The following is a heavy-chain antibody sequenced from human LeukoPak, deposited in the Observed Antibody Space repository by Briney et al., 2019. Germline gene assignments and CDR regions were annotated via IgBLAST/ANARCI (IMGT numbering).Heavy chain of an antibody. CDR3: ARWMDYGDPFDY. J-gene: IGHJ4*02. CDR1: GFTFSTYW. D-gene: IGHD4-17*01. V-gene: IGHV3-7*01. Sequence: GGSLRLSCVGSGFTFSTYWMSWVRQAPGKGLEWVANIKQDGSEKYYVDSVKGRFSISRDNAKNSLYLQMNSLTDGDTAVYYCARWMDYGDPFDYWGQGTLVTVSS. CDR2: IKQDGSEK.